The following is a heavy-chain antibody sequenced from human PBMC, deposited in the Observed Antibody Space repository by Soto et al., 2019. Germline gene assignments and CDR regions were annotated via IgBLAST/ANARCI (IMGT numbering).Heavy chain of an antibody. V-gene: IGHV2-5*02. J-gene: IGHJ5*02. D-gene: IGHD3-16*01. CDR1: GFSLITSGVG. CDR3: AHIVTGCLT. CDR2: IYWDDDK. Sequence: QITLKESGPTLVKPTQPLTLTCTISGFSLITSGVGVGWIRQPPGKALEWLALIYWDDDKRYSPSLKSRLTITKDTSKTPVVLTMTNMDPVDTATYYCAHIVTGCLTWGRGALVTVSS.